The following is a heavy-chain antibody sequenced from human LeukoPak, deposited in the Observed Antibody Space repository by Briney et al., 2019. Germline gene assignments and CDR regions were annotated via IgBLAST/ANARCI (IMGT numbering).Heavy chain of an antibody. CDR2: IYYSGST. V-gene: IGHV4-59*01. CDR3: ARLLYNWNYVIDY. CDR1: GGSISSYY. Sequence: SETLSLTCTVSGGSISSYYWSWIRQPPGKGLEWIGYIYYSGSTNYNPSLKSRVTMSVDTSKIQFSLRLSSVTAADTAVYYRARLLYNWNYVIDYWGQGTLVTVSS. J-gene: IGHJ4*02. D-gene: IGHD1-7*01.